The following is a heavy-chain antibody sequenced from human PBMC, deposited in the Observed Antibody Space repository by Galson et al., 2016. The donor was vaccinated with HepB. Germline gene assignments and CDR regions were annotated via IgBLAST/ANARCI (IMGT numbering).Heavy chain of an antibody. D-gene: IGHD2-2*01. V-gene: IGHV3-23*01. J-gene: IGHJ4*02. Sequence: SLRLSCAVSGFNFRSYAMSWVRQAPGKGLQWVSGISARGDSTDYAGSVKGRFTISRDNSKNTLYLQMNSLRAEDTAVYYCGKGRTYCSGTSCYYFDHWGQGTLGTVSS. CDR2: ISARGDST. CDR3: GKGRTYCSGTSCYYFDH. CDR1: GFNFRSYA.